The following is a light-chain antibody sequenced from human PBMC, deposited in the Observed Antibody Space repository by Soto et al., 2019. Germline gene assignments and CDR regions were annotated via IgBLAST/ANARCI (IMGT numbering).Light chain of an antibody. Sequence: EIVLTQSPGALSLSPGERATLSCRASQSVTNYLAWYQQRPGQAPRLLIHGASNRATGIPDRFSGSGSGTDFTLTISSLEPEDFAVYYCQQYGGSPLTFGQGTRLEIK. CDR1: QSVTNY. CDR2: GAS. J-gene: IGKJ5*01. CDR3: QQYGGSPLT. V-gene: IGKV3-20*01.